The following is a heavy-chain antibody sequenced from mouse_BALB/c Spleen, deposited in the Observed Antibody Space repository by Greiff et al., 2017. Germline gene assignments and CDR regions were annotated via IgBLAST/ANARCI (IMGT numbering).Heavy chain of an antibody. CDR1: GFSLTSYG. CDR3: ARDGDYYDYDPIYAMDY. CDR2: IWAGGST. V-gene: IGHV2-9*02. D-gene: IGHD2-4*01. J-gene: IGHJ4*01. Sequence: VQLVESGPGLVAPSQSLSITCTVSGFSLTSYGVHWVRQPPGKGLEWLGVIWAGGSTNYNSALMSRLSISKDNSKSQVFLKMNSLQTDDTAMYYCARDGDYYDYDPIYAMDYWGQGTSVTVSS.